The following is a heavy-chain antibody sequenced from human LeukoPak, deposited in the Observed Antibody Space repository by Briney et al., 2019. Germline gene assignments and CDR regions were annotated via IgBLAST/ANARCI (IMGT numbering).Heavy chain of an antibody. Sequence: PSETLSLTCAVYGGSFSGYYWTWIRQPPGKGLEWIGEINHSGSTNYNPSLKSRVTISVDTSKNQFSLKLNSVTAADTAVYYCASQVIVVVVAATPGASWFAPWGQGTLVTVSS. CDR3: ASQVIVVVVAATPGASWFAP. D-gene: IGHD2-15*01. J-gene: IGHJ5*02. V-gene: IGHV4-34*01. CDR1: GGSFSGYY. CDR2: INHSGST.